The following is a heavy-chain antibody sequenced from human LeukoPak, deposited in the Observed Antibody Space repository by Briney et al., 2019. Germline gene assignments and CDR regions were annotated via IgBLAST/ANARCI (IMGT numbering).Heavy chain of an antibody. CDR1: VFSFCEST. V-gene: IGHV3-49*04. CDR3: ARNCNGNGDFDY. Sequence: GGSLRLSCTDSVFSFCESTMSWVRQGPGKGLEWVGFIRSKASGGTPEYAASVKGRFTLSRDDSKSIAYLQMNSLKTEDSGVYYRARNCNGNGDFDYWGQGTLVTVSS. CDR2: IRSKASGGTP. D-gene: IGHD1-1*01. J-gene: IGHJ4*02.